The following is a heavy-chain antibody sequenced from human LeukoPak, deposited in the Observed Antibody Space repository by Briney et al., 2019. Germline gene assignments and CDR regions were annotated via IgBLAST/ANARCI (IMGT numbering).Heavy chain of an antibody. CDR3: AGVAAYATDYYYGMDV. J-gene: IGHJ6*02. Sequence: SVKVSCKASGGTFSSYAISWVRQAPGQGLEWMGRIIPILGIANYAQKFQGRVTITADKSTSTAYMELSSLRSEDTAVYYCAGVAAYATDYYYGMDVWGQGTTVTVSS. D-gene: IGHD2-15*01. V-gene: IGHV1-69*04. CDR1: GGTFSSYA. CDR2: IIPILGIA.